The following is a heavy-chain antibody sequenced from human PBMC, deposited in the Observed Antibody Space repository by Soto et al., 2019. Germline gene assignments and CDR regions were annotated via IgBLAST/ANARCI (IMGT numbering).Heavy chain of an antibody. CDR3: ARLKRGVGATTDAFDI. J-gene: IGHJ3*02. Sequence: PGGSLRLSCAASGFTFSYYYVSWIRQSPGKGLEWVSYISSSSSYTNYADSVKGRFTISRDNAKNSLYLQMNSLKASDTAMYYCARLKRGVGATTDAFDIWGQGTMVTVSS. V-gene: IGHV3-11*03. D-gene: IGHD1-26*01. CDR2: ISSSSSYT. CDR1: GFTFSYYY.